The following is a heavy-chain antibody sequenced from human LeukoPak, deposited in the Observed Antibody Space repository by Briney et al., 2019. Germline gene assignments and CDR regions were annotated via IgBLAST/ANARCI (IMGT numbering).Heavy chain of an antibody. Sequence: GESLKISCKGSGYSFTNYWIAWVRQMPGKGLEWMGVIYPGDSNTRYSPSFQGQVTISADKSISTAYLQWRSLTASDSAMYYSARPLGGATTNALDIWGQGTMVAVSS. CDR3: ARPLGGATTNALDI. V-gene: IGHV5-51*01. CDR1: GYSFTNYW. J-gene: IGHJ3*02. D-gene: IGHD1-26*01. CDR2: IYPGDSNT.